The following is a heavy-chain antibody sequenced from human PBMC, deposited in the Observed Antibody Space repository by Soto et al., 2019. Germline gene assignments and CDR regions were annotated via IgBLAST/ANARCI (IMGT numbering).Heavy chain of an antibody. CDR2: IYHSGST. V-gene: IGHV4-4*02. Sequence: SETLSLTCAVSSGSIGSSNWWSWVRQPPGKGLEWIGEIYHSGSTNYNPSLKSRVTISVDKSKNQFSLKLSSVTAADTAVYYCARVQDFWSGYPYYLYYWGQGTLVTVYS. CDR3: ARVQDFWSGYPYYLYY. CDR1: SGSIGSSNW. J-gene: IGHJ4*02. D-gene: IGHD3-3*01.